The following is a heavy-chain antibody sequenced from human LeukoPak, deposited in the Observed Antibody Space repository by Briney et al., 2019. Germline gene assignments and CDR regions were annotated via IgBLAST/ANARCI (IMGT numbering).Heavy chain of an antibody. Sequence: GGSLRLSCAASGFTVSSNYMSWVRQAPGKGLEWVSVIYSGGSTYYADSVKGRFTISRDNSKNTLYLQMNSLRAEDTAVYYCARVGSNYYGSGTHLSPNFDYWGQGTLVTVSS. CDR2: IYSGGST. V-gene: IGHV3-66*01. D-gene: IGHD3-10*01. J-gene: IGHJ4*02. CDR1: GFTVSSNY. CDR3: ARVGSNYYGSGTHLSPNFDY.